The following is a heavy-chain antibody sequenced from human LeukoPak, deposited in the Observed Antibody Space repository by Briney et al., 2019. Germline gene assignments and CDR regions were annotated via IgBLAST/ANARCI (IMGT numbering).Heavy chain of an antibody. V-gene: IGHV3-48*04. CDR1: GFTFSSYW. CDR3: ARDQDYFDSSGYHEY. D-gene: IGHD3-22*01. Sequence: RGSLRLSCAASGFTFSSYWMHWVRQAPGKGLEWISYISSMSYTTYYADSVKGRFTISRDNAKNSLYLQMSSLRAEDTAVYYCARDQDYFDSSGYHEYWGQGTLVTVSS. J-gene: IGHJ4*02. CDR2: ISSMSYTT.